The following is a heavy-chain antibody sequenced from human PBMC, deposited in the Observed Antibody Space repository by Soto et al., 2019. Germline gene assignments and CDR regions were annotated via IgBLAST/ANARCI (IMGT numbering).Heavy chain of an antibody. CDR2: IDHSGSS. CDR3: ARGGWLFSGYTVYAFDI. D-gene: IGHD3-22*01. J-gene: IGHJ3*02. CDR1: GGSFSDYS. V-gene: IGHV4-34*01. Sequence: SESLSLTCAVYGGSFSDYSWTWIRQPPGKGLEWIAEIDHSGSSNFSPSLKSRVTISIDTSKNQFSLKLSSVTAADTAVYYCARGGWLFSGYTVYAFDIWGQGTMVTVSS.